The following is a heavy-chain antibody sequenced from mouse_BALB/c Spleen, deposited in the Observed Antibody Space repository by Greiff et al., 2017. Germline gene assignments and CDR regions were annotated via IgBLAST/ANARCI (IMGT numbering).Heavy chain of an antibody. V-gene: IGHV5-4*02. CDR2: ISDGGSYT. CDR1: GFTFSDYY. D-gene: IGHD2-12*01. Sequence: DVKLVESGGGLVKPGGSLKLSCAASGFTFSDYYMYWVRQTPEKRLEWVATISDGGSYTYYPDSVKGRFTISRDNAKNNLYLQMSSLKSEDTAMYYCARGYYSWFAYWGQGTLVTVSA. J-gene: IGHJ3*01. CDR3: ARGYYSWFAY.